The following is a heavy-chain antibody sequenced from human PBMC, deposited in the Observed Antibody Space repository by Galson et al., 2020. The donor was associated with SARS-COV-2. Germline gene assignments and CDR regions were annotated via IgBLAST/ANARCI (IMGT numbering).Heavy chain of an antibody. Sequence: SLTCNISSDSISARSHYWGWIRQPPGRGLEWIGTIYYSGSTYYSPSFESRVAISIDTSKTQFSLELSSVTAADTAVYYCARRSGYSYGDFDSWGQGTLVTISS. CDR1: SDSISARSHY. CDR2: IYYSGST. V-gene: IGHV4-39*01. CDR3: ARRSGYSYGDFDS. J-gene: IGHJ4*02. D-gene: IGHD5-18*01.